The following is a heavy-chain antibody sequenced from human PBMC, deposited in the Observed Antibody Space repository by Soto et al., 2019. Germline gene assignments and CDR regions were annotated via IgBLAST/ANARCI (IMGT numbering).Heavy chain of an antibody. Sequence: XETLSLTCTVSGGSISSYYWSWIRQPPGKGLAWIGYIYYSGSTNYNPSLRSRVTISVDTSKNQFSLKLSSVTAADTAVYYCARVGRYCSGGSCYRSIDAFDIWGQGTMVTVSS. V-gene: IGHV4-59*01. CDR1: GGSISSYY. D-gene: IGHD2-15*01. J-gene: IGHJ3*02. CDR2: IYYSGST. CDR3: ARVGRYCSGGSCYRSIDAFDI.